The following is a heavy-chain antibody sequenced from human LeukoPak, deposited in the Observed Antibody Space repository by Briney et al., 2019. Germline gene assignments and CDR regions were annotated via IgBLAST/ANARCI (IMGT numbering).Heavy chain of an antibody. V-gene: IGHV3-30*04. Sequence: HPGRALRLSCAASGFAFSSYAMHWVRQAPGKGLEWVTVISYDGTNKYYADSVKGRFTISRDNSKNTVYLQMNSLRAEDTAMYYCAKDRLRDIVGATTHWFDPWGQGTLVTVSS. CDR3: AKDRLRDIVGATTHWFDP. D-gene: IGHD1-26*01. CDR1: GFAFSSYA. CDR2: ISYDGTNK. J-gene: IGHJ5*02.